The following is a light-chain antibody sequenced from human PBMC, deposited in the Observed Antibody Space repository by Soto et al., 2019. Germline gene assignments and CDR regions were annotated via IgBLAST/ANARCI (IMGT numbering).Light chain of an antibody. V-gene: IGLV2-8*01. CDR3: NSYAGSNNFRV. CDR2: EVN. J-gene: IGLJ2*01. Sequence: QSALTQPPSASGSPGQSVTISCTGTSGDVGAYNFVSWYQQHPGKAPKLMIYEVNKRPSGVPDRFSGSKSGNTASLTVSGLQAEDEADYYCNSYAGSNNFRVFGGGTKLPVL. CDR1: SGDVGAYNF.